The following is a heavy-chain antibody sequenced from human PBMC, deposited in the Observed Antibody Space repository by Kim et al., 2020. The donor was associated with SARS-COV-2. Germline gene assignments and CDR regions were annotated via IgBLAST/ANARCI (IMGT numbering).Heavy chain of an antibody. CDR3: ARHLRQRPYYYYYYGMDV. CDR1: GGSISSYY. J-gene: IGHJ6*02. V-gene: IGHV4-59*08. CDR2: IYYSGST. D-gene: IGHD6-25*01. Sequence: SETLSLTCTVSGGSISSYYWSWIRQPPGKGLEWIGYIYYSGSTNYNPSLKIRVTISVDTSKNQFSLKLSSVTAADTAVYYCARHLRQRPYYYYYYGMDVWGQGTTVTVSS.